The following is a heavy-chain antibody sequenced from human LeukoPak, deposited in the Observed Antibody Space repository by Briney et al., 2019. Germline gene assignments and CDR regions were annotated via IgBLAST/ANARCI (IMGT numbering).Heavy chain of an antibody. CDR1: GDSISSGDYY. CDR2: ISSSGST. J-gene: IGHJ3*02. D-gene: IGHD3-22*01. V-gene: IGHV4-61*02. Sequence: PSQTLSLTCTVSGDSISSGDYYWSWIRQPAGKGLEWIGRISSSGSTNYNPSLKSRVTISVDTSKNQFSLKLSSVTAADTAVYFCTRGPYSYDSSGAFDIWGQGTMVTVSS. CDR3: TRGPYSYDSSGAFDI.